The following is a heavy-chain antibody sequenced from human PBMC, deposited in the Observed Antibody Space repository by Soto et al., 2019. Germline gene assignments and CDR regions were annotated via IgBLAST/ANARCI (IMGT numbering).Heavy chain of an antibody. Sequence: PGGSLRLSCAASGFTFSSYAMSWVRQAPGKGLEWVSASGSGGSTYYADSVKGRFTISRDNSKNTLYLQMNSLRAEDTAVYYCAKEVRSMIVVVITSFDYWGQGTLVTVSS. V-gene: IGHV3-23*01. J-gene: IGHJ4*02. CDR1: GFTFSSYA. CDR3: AKEVRSMIVVVITSFDY. D-gene: IGHD3-22*01. CDR2: SGSGGST.